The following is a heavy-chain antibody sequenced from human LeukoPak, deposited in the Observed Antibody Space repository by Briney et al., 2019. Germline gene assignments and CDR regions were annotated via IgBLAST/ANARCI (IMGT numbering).Heavy chain of an antibody. V-gene: IGHV3-74*03. Sequence: PGGSLRLSCAASGFTFTGYCMHWGRQAPGKGLVWISRTKNDGTMTTYANSVKGRFTVSRDNAKNTLYLQMNSLRVEDTAVYYCAKSDWFDPWGQGTLVIVSS. J-gene: IGHJ5*02. CDR3: AKSDWFDP. CDR1: GFTFTGYC. CDR2: TKNDGTMT.